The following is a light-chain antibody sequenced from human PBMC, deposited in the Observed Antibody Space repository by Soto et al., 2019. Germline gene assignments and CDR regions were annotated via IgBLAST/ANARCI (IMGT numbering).Light chain of an antibody. Sequence: IVLTQSPATLSVSPGERATLSCRASQSVSSLLAWYQQKPRQAPRLLIYDTSTRATGIPARFSGSGSGTDFTLTISSRQSEDFAIYYCQQYNGWLWTVGQGTKVDI. CDR3: QQYNGWLWT. J-gene: IGKJ1*01. CDR1: QSVSSL. V-gene: IGKV3-15*01. CDR2: DTS.